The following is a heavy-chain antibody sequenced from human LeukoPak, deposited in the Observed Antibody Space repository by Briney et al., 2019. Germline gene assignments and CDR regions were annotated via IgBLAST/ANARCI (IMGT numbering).Heavy chain of an antibody. Sequence: HPGGSLRLSCAASGFTFSSYSVNWVRQAPGKGLEWVSYISSSGSTIYYADSVKGRFTISRDNAKNSLYLKMNSLRAEDTAVYYCVRVEPVAGSYFDYWGQGTLVPVSS. CDR3: VRVEPVAGSYFDY. J-gene: IGHJ4*02. CDR1: GFTFSSYS. CDR2: ISSSGSTI. D-gene: IGHD6-19*01. V-gene: IGHV3-48*04.